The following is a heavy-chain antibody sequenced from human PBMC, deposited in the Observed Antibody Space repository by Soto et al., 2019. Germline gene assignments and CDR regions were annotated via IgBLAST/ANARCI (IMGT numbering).Heavy chain of an antibody. V-gene: IGHV3-23*01. CDR2: ISGGGGST. Sequence: GGSLRLSCAASGFTFSSYAMSWVRQAPGKGLEWVSAISGGGGSTYYADSVKGRFTISRDNSKNTLYLQMNSLRAEDTAVYYCAKDGSISRYYYGMDVWGQGTTVTVSS. J-gene: IGHJ6*02. CDR3: AKDGSISRYYYGMDV. D-gene: IGHD3-3*02. CDR1: GFTFSSYA.